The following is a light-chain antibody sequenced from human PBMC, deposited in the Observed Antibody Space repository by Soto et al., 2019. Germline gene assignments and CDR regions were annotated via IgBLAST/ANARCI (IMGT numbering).Light chain of an antibody. V-gene: IGLV1-51*01. Sequence: QSVLTQPPSVSAAPGQKVTISCSGSTSNVGSNFVAWYQLFPGAAPKLLIYDTNRRPSGTPDRFSGSKSGTSAALVISGLQTGDEADYYCGTWDAGLRSLVFGGGTKLTVL. CDR3: GTWDAGLRSLV. J-gene: IGLJ3*02. CDR1: TSNVGSNF. CDR2: DTN.